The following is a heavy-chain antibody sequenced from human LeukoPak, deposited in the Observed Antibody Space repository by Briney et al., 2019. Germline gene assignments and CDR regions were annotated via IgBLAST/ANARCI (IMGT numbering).Heavy chain of an antibody. CDR2: IKQDGSEK. V-gene: IGHV3-7*01. CDR3: ARIEPGG. CDR1: GFSFNSYW. Sequence: PGGSLRLSCATSGFSFNSYWMSWVRQAPGKGLEWVANIKQDGSEKYYVDSVKGRFTISRDNVKNSLYLQMNSLRIEDTAVYYCARIEPGGRGQGTLVTVSS. J-gene: IGHJ4*02.